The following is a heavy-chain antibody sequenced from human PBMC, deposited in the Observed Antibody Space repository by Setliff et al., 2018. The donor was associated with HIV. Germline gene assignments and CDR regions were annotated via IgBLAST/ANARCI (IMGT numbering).Heavy chain of an antibody. D-gene: IGHD5-12*01. CDR3: TREGRGDPALATTRICY. CDR2: IFYTGFT. J-gene: IGHJ4*02. V-gene: IGHV4-39*02. Sequence: SETLSLTCSVSGDSFSTSSYFWGWVRQSPGGGLGWIGNIFYTGFTHYNPSLKSRVTISIDTSKNHFSLSLASVSDSDTAVYCCTREGRGDPALATTRICYWGQGKLVTVSS. CDR1: GDSFSTSSYF.